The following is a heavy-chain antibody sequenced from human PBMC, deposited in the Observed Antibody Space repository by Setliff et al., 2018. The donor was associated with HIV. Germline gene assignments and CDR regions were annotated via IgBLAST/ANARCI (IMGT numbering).Heavy chain of an antibody. J-gene: IGHJ6*03. D-gene: IGHD1-26*01. Sequence: ASETLSLTCTVSGGSISSSSYYWGWIRQPPGKGLEWLGTIYYSGSTYYNPSLKSRAAISVDRSKRHFFLKLRSVTAADTAVYYCARQWAERVMDVWGNGTTVTVSS. CDR2: IYYSGST. CDR3: ARQWAERVMDV. CDR1: GGSISSSSYY. V-gene: IGHV4-39*01.